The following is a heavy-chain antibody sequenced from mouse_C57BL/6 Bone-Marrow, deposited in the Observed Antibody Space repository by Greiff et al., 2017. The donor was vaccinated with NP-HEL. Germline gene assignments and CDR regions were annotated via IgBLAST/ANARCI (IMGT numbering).Heavy chain of an antibody. D-gene: IGHD2-1*01. Sequence: QVQLQQSGAELVKPGASVKISCKASGYAFRSYWMNWVKQRPGKGLEWIGQIYPGDGDTNYNGKFKGKATLTADKSSSTAYVQLSSLTSEYSAVYFCARSIYYFNFDYWGQGTTLTVSS. V-gene: IGHV1-80*01. CDR3: ARSIYYFNFDY. CDR2: IYPGDGDT. J-gene: IGHJ2*01. CDR1: GYAFRSYW.